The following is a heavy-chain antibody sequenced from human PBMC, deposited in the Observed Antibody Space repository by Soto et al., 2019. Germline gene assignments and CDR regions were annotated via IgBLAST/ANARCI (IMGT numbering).Heavy chain of an antibody. CDR2: INAGNGNT. CDR1: GYTFTSYA. CDR3: ARDTMIVVAGDYYYGMDV. Sequence: QVQLVQSGAEVKKPGASVKVSCKASGYTFTSYAMHWVRQAPGQRLEWMGWINAGNGNTKYSQKFQGRVTITRDTSASTAYMGLSSLRSEDTAVYYCARDTMIVVAGDYYYGMDVWGQGTTVTVSS. V-gene: IGHV1-3*01. D-gene: IGHD3-22*01. J-gene: IGHJ6*02.